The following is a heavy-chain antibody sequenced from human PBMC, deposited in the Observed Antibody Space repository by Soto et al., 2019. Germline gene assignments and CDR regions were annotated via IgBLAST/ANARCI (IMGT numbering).Heavy chain of an antibody. Sequence: ASVKVSCKASGYTFTRYAMHWGRQAPGQGLEWMGWLNAGNGHTKYSQKFQGRVTMTRDTSASTGYMELSSLTSEDTAVYYCARESGNSGTYDYWGQGALVTVSS. CDR1: GYTFTRYA. CDR3: ARESGNSGTYDY. J-gene: IGHJ4*02. CDR2: LNAGNGHT. V-gene: IGHV1-3*01. D-gene: IGHD1-26*01.